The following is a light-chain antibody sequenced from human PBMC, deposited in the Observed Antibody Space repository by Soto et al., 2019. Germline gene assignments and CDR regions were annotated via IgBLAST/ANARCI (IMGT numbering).Light chain of an antibody. V-gene: IGKV1-9*01. CDR3: QQLKSYPIT. CDR1: QGISSY. Sequence: DIQLTQSPSFLFASVGDRVTITCRASQGISSYLAWYQQKPGKAPKLLIYAASTLQSGVPSRCSGSGSGTEFTLTISSLQPEDFATYHCQQLKSYPITCGQGTRLEIK. J-gene: IGKJ5*01. CDR2: AAS.